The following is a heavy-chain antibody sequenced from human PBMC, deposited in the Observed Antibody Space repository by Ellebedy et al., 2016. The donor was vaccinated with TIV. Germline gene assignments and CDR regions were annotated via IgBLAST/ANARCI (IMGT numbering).Heavy chain of an antibody. D-gene: IGHD1-14*01. CDR3: ATFNQYYTYLGV. J-gene: IGHJ6*03. CDR2: ISNRDRT. CDR1: GDSISSSSDY. Sequence: SETLSLTXTVSGDSISSSSDYLVWIRQPPGKGPEWIGTISNRDRTDYNPSLKSRVFILVDASKNQFFLKLTSVTAADTAVYYCATFNQYYTYLGVWGKGTTVIVSS. V-gene: IGHV4-39*01.